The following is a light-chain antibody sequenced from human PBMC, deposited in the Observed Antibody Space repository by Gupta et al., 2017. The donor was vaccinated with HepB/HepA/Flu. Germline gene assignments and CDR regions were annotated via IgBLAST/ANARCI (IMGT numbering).Light chain of an antibody. CDR2: DVS. V-gene: IGLV2-14*03. Sequence: SAMTQRASVSGSPGPSLTTPCTGTSSDVGGYNSVSWYQQHPGRAPKLMIYDVSKRPSGVSYRFSGSKSGNTASLTISGLQAEDEADYYCSSYTSSSTYVFGTGTKFTVL. CDR3: SSYTSSSTYV. J-gene: IGLJ1*01. CDR1: SSDVGGYNS.